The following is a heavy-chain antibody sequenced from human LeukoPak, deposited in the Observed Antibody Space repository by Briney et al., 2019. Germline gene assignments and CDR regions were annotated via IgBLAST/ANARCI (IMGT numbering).Heavy chain of an antibody. CDR2: ISSSGNTI. D-gene: IGHD6-6*01. CDR1: EFTFTSYE. J-gene: IGHJ3*02. V-gene: IGHV3-48*03. CDR3: ARGPSIAARYDAFDI. Sequence: QPGGSLRLSCAASEFTFTSYELNWVRQAPGKGLEWVSYISSSGNTISYADSVKGLFTISRDNAKNSLYLQVISLRAEDTAVYYCARGPSIAARYDAFDIWGQGTMVTVSS.